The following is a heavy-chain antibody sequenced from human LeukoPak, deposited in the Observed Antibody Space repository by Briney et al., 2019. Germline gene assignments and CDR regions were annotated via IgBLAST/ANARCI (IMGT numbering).Heavy chain of an antibody. CDR1: GFTFSSYE. CDR3: ARDRRGSGSYYKGWFDP. CDR2: ISSSGSTI. D-gene: IGHD3-10*01. V-gene: IGHV3-48*03. Sequence: PGGSLRLSCAASGFTFSSYEMNWVRQAPGKGLEWVSYISSSGSTIYYADSVKGRFTISRDNAKNSLYLQMNSLRAEDTSVYYFARDRRGSGSYYKGWFDPWGQGTLVTVSS. J-gene: IGHJ5*02.